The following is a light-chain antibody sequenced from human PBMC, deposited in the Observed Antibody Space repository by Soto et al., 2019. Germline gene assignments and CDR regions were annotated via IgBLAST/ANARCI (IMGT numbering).Light chain of an antibody. V-gene: IGKV1-39*01. CDR1: QSISSY. CDR3: QQSYSTPRT. Sequence: DLQMTQSPSSLSASVGDRVTITCRASQSISSYLNWYQQKPGKAPKLLIYAASNLQSGVPSRFSGSGSGTDFTLTISSLQPEDFATYYCQQSYSTPRTFGQGTKVKIK. J-gene: IGKJ1*01. CDR2: AAS.